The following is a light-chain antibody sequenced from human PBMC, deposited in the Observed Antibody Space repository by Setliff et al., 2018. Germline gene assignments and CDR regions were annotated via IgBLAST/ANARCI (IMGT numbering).Light chain of an antibody. J-gene: IGLJ1*01. CDR1: SSDVGEYDY. Sequence: QSVLTQPPSASGSPGQSVTISCTGTSSDVGEYDYVSWYQHHPGEAPKLIIYEVNKRPSGVPDRFSGSKSGNTASLTVSGLQSDDEADYYCSSYAGSNIFEVLGTGTKGTVL. CDR2: EVN. CDR3: SSYAGSNIFEV. V-gene: IGLV2-8*01.